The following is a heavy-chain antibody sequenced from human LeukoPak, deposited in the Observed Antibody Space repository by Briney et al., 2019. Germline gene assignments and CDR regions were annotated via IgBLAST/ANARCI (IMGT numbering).Heavy chain of an antibody. Sequence: GGSLRLSCAASGFTFSCYAMSWVRQAPGKGLEWVSAISGSGGSKYYADSVKGRFTISRDNSKNTLYVQMNSLRAEDTAVYFCAKAVTGINSNFDCWGQGSLVTVSS. CDR2: ISGSGGSK. CDR3: AKAVTGINSNFDC. CDR1: GFTFSCYA. J-gene: IGHJ4*02. D-gene: IGHD6-19*01. V-gene: IGHV3-23*01.